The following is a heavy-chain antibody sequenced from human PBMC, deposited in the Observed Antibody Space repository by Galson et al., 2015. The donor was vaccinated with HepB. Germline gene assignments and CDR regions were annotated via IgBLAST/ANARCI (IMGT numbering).Heavy chain of an antibody. CDR2: VSVYNDNT. D-gene: IGHD3-22*01. Sequence: SVKVSCKASGYTFTRYGISWVRQAPGQGLEWMGWVSVYNDNTKYAQKFQGRVTMTTDTSTSTAYMEMRSLRYDDTAVYFCARGLNYYDSSGLSGYWGQGTLVTVSS. V-gene: IGHV1-18*04. J-gene: IGHJ4*02. CDR1: GYTFTRYG. CDR3: ARGLNYYDSSGLSGY.